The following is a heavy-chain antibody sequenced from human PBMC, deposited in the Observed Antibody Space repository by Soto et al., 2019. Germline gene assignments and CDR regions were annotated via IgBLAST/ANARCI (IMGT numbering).Heavy chain of an antibody. CDR3: VRDLDGSGSYYTDY. CDR2: TRPNNGNT. V-gene: IGHV1-18*01. D-gene: IGHD3-10*01. CDR1: GYTFSIYG. J-gene: IGHJ4*02. Sequence: GXSVKVSCKASGYTFSIYGINWVRQAPGQGLEWMGWTRPNNGNTKYAQNLQGRVTMTTDTSTSTAYMELRSLRPDDTAVYYCVRDLDGSGSYYTDYWGQGTLVTVSS.